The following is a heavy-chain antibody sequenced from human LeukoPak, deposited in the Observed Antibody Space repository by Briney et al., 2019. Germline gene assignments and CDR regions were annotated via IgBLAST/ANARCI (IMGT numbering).Heavy chain of an antibody. CDR2: INTGNGNT. V-gene: IGHV1-3*04. CDR3: ARNTETAIPLPYYFDY. J-gene: IGHJ4*02. Sequence: ASVKVSCKASGFIFITYTIHWVRQAPGQRPECMGWINTGNGNTKYSQKFQGRVTITRDTSASTAYMDLSSLRSEDTAVYYCARNTETAIPLPYYFDYWGQGTLVTVSS. D-gene: IGHD2-21*02. CDR1: GFIFITYT.